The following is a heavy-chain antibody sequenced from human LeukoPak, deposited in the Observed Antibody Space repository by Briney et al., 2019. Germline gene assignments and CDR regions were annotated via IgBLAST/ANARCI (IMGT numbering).Heavy chain of an antibody. J-gene: IGHJ6*02. CDR3: ARDKGVAAAGTHYYYYYGMDV. CDR1: GFTFSSYW. CDR2: IKQDGSEK. Sequence: GGSLRLSCAASGFTFSSYWMSWVRQAPGKGLEWVANIKQDGSEKYYVDSVKGRFTISRDNAKNSLYLQMNSLRAEDTAVYYCARDKGVAAAGTHYYYYYGMDVWGQGTTVTVSS. V-gene: IGHV3-7*01. D-gene: IGHD6-13*01.